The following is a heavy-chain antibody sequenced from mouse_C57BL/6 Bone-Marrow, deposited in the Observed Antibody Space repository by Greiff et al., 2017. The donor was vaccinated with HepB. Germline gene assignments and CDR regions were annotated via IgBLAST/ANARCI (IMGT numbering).Heavy chain of an antibody. V-gene: IGHV14-4*01. CDR3: TSINTVVGMDY. Sequence: EVKLQESGAELVRPGASVKLSCTASGFNINDDYMHWVKQRPEQGLEWIGWIDPENGDTEYASKFLGKATITADTSSNTAYLQLSSLTSEDTAVYYCTSINTVVGMDYWGQGTSVTVSS. D-gene: IGHD1-1*01. CDR1: GFNINDDY. J-gene: IGHJ4*01. CDR2: IDPENGDT.